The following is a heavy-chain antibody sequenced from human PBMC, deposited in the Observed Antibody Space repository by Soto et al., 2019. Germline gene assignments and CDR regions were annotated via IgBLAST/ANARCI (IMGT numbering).Heavy chain of an antibody. Sequence: EVQLVESGGGLVQPGGSLRLSCAASGFTFSSYAMHWVRQAPGKGLEYVSAISSNGGSTYYANSVKGRFTISRDNSKNTLYLQMGSLRAEEMALYYCARGPGYYFDYWGQGTLVTVSS. CDR2: ISSNGGST. CDR1: GFTFSSYA. J-gene: IGHJ4*02. V-gene: IGHV3-64*01. CDR3: ARGPGYYFDY.